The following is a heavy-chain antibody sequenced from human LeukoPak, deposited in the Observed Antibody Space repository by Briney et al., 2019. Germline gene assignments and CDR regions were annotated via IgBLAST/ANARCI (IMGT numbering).Heavy chain of an antibody. D-gene: IGHD6-6*01. V-gene: IGHV4-59*01. CDR1: GGSISSYY. CDR3: ASLAARRTFDY. Sequence: SETLSLTCTVSGGSISSYYWSWIRQPPGKGLEWIGYIYYSGSTNYNPSLKSRVTISVDTSKNQFSLKLSSVTAADTAVYYCASLAARRTFDYWSQGTLVTVSS. J-gene: IGHJ4*02. CDR2: IYYSGST.